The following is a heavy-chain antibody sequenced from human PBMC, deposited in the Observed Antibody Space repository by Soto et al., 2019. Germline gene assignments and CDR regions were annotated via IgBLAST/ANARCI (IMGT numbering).Heavy chain of an antibody. D-gene: IGHD3-22*01. CDR1: GFTFSSYS. CDR3: ARDYYDSSGYYSNYFDY. V-gene: IGHV3-21*01. Sequence: GGSLRLSCAASGFTFSSYSMNWVRQAPGKGLEWVSSIRSSSSYIYYADSVKGRFTISRDNAKNSLYLQMNSLRAEDTAVYYCARDYYDSSGYYSNYFDYWGQGTLVTVSS. CDR2: IRSSSSYI. J-gene: IGHJ4*02.